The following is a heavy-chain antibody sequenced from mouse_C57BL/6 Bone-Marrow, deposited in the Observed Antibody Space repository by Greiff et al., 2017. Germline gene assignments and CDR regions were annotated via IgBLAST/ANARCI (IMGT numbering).Heavy chain of an antibody. D-gene: IGHD2-4*01. CDR1: GYSFTDYN. CDR3: ARESDYDVLIAY. V-gene: IGHV1-39*01. J-gene: IGHJ3*01. Sequence: VQLQQSGPELVKPGASVKISCKASGYSFTDYNMNWVKQSNGKSLEWIGVFNPNYGTTSYNQKFKGKATLTVDQSYSTAYMQLIGLPSEGSAVYNFARESDYDVLIAYWGQGTLVTVSA. CDR2: FNPNYGTT.